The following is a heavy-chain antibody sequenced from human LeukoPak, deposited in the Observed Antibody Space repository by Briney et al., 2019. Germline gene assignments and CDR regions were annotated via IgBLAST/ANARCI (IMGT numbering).Heavy chain of an antibody. CDR2: INTNTGNP. V-gene: IGHV7-4-1*02. Sequence: GASVKVSCKASGYIFISYAMNWVRQAPGQGLEWMGWINTNTGNPTYAQGFTGRFVFSLDTSVSTGYLQISSLKAEDTAVYYCARPGAGGDYGMDVWGKGTTVTVSS. CDR3: ARPGAGGDYGMDV. J-gene: IGHJ6*04. D-gene: IGHD3-16*01. CDR1: GYIFISYA.